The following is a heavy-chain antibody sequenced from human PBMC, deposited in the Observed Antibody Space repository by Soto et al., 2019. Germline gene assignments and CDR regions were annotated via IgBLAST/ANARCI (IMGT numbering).Heavy chain of an antibody. CDR1: GYSFTSYW. J-gene: IGHJ4*02. CDR3: ARRLVYYDILTGYYPTYYFDY. V-gene: IGHV5-51*01. D-gene: IGHD3-9*01. CDR2: IYPGDSDT. Sequence: PGESIKISCKGSGYSFTSYWIGWVRQMPGKGLEWMGIIYPGDSDTRYSPSFQGQVTISADKSISTAYLQWSSLKASDTAMYYCARRLVYYDILTGYYPTYYFDYWGQGTLVTVSS.